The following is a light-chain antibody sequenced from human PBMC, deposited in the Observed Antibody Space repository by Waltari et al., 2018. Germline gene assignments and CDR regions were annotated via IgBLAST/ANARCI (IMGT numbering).Light chain of an antibody. CDR3: AAWDDSLSGRV. Sequence: QSVLTQPPSMSGIPGQRVTISCSGSHSNIGSNFVYWYQQFPGMAPQLLIFRNTQRPSGVPDRFSASKAGPSASLAISGLRSEDEADYYCAAWDDSLSGRVFGGGTKLTV. CDR2: RNT. J-gene: IGLJ2*01. CDR1: HSNIGSNF. V-gene: IGLV1-47*01.